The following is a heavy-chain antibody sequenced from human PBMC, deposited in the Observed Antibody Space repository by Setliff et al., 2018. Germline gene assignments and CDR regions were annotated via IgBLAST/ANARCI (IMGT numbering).Heavy chain of an antibody. CDR3: ARTGELELRGEGYFDY. D-gene: IGHD1-7*01. CDR1: GYTFTSYD. V-gene: IGHV1-8*02. Sequence: ASVKVSCKASGYTFTSYDINWVRQATGQGLEWMGWMNPNSGNTGYAQKFQGRVTMTRNTSISTAYMELSSLRFEDTAVYYCARTGELELRGEGYFDYWGQGTLVTVSS. CDR2: MNPNSGNT. J-gene: IGHJ4*02.